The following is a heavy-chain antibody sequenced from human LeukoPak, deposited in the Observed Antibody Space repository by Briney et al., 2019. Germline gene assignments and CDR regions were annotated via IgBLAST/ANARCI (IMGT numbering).Heavy chain of an antibody. CDR1: GFTFSTYA. V-gene: IGHV3-23*01. CDR3: AKATSNGKYCTSGVCSPFDY. CDR2: ISDSGDYT. J-gene: IGHJ4*02. Sequence: GGSLRLSCAGSGFTFSTYAMSWVRQAPGKGLEWVSDISDSGDYTYYADSVKGRFTISRDNSKNTLYLHVNSLRAEDTAVYYCAKATSNGKYCTSGVCSPFDYWGQGTLVTVSS. D-gene: IGHD2-8*01.